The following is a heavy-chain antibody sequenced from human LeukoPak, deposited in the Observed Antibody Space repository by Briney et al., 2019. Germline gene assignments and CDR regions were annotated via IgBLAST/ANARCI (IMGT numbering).Heavy chain of an antibody. Sequence: GGSLRLSCAASGFIFNNYAMSWVRHAPGKGLEWVSAISGSGATTYYADSVKGRFAISRESTKNTLYLQMTSLRAEDTAVYYCAKDQRFGDLNDYRGQGTMVTVSS. CDR2: ISGSGATT. CDR1: GFIFNNYA. J-gene: IGHJ4*02. CDR3: AKDQRFGDLNDY. D-gene: IGHD3-10*01. V-gene: IGHV3-23*01.